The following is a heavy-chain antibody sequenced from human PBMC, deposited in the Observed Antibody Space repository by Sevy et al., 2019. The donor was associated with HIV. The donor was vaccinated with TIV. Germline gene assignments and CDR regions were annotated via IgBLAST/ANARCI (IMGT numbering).Heavy chain of an antibody. J-gene: IGHJ4*02. CDR2: ISTSTTYI. Sequence: GGSLRLPCAASGFTLNKYAMNWVRQAPGKGLEWVSSISTSTTYIYYADSVKGRFTISRDNAKNSLYLQMNRLRAEDTAVYYCVRDGGCSTTKCLLYFDYWGQGTLVTVSS. CDR3: VRDGGCSTTKCLLYFDY. V-gene: IGHV3-21*01. D-gene: IGHD2-2*01. CDR1: GFTLNKYA.